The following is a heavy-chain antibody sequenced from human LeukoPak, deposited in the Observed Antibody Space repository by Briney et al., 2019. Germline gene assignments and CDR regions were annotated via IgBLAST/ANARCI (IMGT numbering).Heavy chain of an antibody. CDR1: GFSFDDYG. CDR3: ARDPSTTGTTGAFDI. D-gene: IGHD1-1*01. Sequence: GGSLRLSCAASGFSFDDYGMSWVRQAPGKGLEWVSGVNWNGGSTGYADSVKGRFTISRDNAKNSLYLQMNSLRAEDTALYYCARDPSTTGTTGAFDIWSQGTMVTVSS. J-gene: IGHJ3*02. CDR2: VNWNGGST. V-gene: IGHV3-20*04.